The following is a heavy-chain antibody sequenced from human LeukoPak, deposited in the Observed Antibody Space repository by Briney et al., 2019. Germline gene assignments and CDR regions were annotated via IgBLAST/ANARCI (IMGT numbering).Heavy chain of an antibody. CDR3: ARDIYGGTLGY. CDR2: ITPLFGTA. D-gene: IGHD3-16*01. J-gene: IGHJ4*02. Sequence: SVKVSCKASGGTFSKYTVSWVRQRPGQGLEWMGGITPLFGTANYAQKFQGRVTITADESTSTAYMELSSLRSEDTAVYYCARDIYGGTLGYWGQGTLVTVSS. V-gene: IGHV1-69*13. CDR1: GGTFSKYT.